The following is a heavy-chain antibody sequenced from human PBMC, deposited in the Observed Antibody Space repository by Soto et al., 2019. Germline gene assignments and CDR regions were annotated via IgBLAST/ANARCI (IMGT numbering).Heavy chain of an antibody. CDR2: IYSGGST. D-gene: IGHD3-22*01. J-gene: IGHJ4*02. CDR3: AREYFYDSSGYSSYFDY. Sequence: EVQLVESGGGLVQPGGSLRLSRAASGFSVSSNSMSWVRQAPGKGLECVSVIYSGGSTHYADSVKGRFTMSRQISNNTLYLQMNILRAEDTAVYYCAREYFYDSSGYSSYFDYWGQGTLVTVSS. V-gene: IGHV3-53*04. CDR1: GFSVSSNS.